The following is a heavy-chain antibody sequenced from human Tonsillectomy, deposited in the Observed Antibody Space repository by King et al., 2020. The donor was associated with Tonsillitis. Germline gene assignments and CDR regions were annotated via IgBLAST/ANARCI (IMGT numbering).Heavy chain of an antibody. CDR3: AKESPYSGNYRFYYFDY. D-gene: IGHD1-26*01. CDR2: ISGRETRP. CDR1: GFTFSTYA. V-gene: IGHV3-23*04. Sequence: VQLVESGGGLVQPGGSLRLSCEASGFTFSTYAMSWVRQAPGKGPEWGSDISGRETRPVSVVSVKGRFTISSDDSKNTVSLQMSSLRAEDTAVYYCAKESPYSGNYRFYYFDYWGQGTLVTVSS. J-gene: IGHJ4*02.